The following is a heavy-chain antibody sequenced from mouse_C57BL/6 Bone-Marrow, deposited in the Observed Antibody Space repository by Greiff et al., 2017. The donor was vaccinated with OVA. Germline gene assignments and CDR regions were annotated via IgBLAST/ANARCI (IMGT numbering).Heavy chain of an antibody. V-gene: IGHV1-19*01. D-gene: IGHD2-4*01. CDR2: INPYNGGT. CDR3: ARFYDYAAWFAY. J-gene: IGHJ3*01. CDR1: GYTFTDYY. Sequence: VQLQQSGPVLVKPGASVKMSCKASGYTFTDYYMNWVKQSHGKSLEWIGVINPYNGGTSYNQKFKGKATLTVDKSSSTAYMELNSLTSEDSAVYYCARFYDYAAWFAYWGQGTLVTVSA.